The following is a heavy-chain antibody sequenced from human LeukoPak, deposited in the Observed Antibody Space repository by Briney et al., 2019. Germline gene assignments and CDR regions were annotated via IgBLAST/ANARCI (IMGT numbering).Heavy chain of an antibody. J-gene: IGHJ4*02. CDR1: GFNFNDYS. CDR2: ISSSSSYL. V-gene: IGHV3-21*01. Sequence: GGSLRLSCVASGFNFNDYSMNWVRQVPGKGLEWVSSISSSSSYLFYADSAKGRFTISRDNTKNSLHLQMNSLRAEDTAVYYCARAGQEWFGELGFDQWGQGTLVIVSS. CDR3: ARAGQEWFGELGFDQ. D-gene: IGHD3-10*01.